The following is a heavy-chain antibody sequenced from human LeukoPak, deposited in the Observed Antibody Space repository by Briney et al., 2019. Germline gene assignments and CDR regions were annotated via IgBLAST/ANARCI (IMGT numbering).Heavy chain of an antibody. D-gene: IGHD2-2*02. V-gene: IGHV1-2*02. CDR3: ARAYCSSTSCYTGMDV. Sequence: ASVKVSCKASVYTFTGYYMHWVRQAPGQGLEWMGWINPNSGGTNYAQKFQGRVTMTRDTSISTAYMELSRLRSDDTAVYYCARAYCSSTSCYTGMDVWGQGTTVTVSS. CDR2: INPNSGGT. J-gene: IGHJ6*02. CDR1: VYTFTGYY.